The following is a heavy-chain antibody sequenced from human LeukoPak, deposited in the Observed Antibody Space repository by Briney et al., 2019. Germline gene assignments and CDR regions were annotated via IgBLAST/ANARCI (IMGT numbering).Heavy chain of an antibody. Sequence: PGGSLRLSCAASGFTFSSYSMNWVRQAPGKGLEWVSSISSSSSYIYYADSVKGRFTISRDNAKNSLHLQMNSLRAEDTAVYYCARAFVAVAGNGGYWGQGTLVTVSS. CDR2: ISSSSSYI. CDR1: GFTFSSYS. J-gene: IGHJ4*02. V-gene: IGHV3-21*01. CDR3: ARAFVAVAGNGGY. D-gene: IGHD6-19*01.